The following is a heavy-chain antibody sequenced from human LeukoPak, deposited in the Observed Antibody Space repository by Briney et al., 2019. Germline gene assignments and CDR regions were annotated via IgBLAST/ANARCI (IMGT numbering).Heavy chain of an antibody. Sequence: GGSLKVSFKGSGYSFTSYWIGWVRQMPGKSLEWMGIIYPGDSDTRYSPSFQGQVTISADKSISTAYLQWSSLKASDTAMYYCARQRSGYHYYYGMDVWGQGTTVTVSS. CDR3: ARQRSGYHYYYGMDV. CDR2: IYPGDSDT. J-gene: IGHJ6*02. V-gene: IGHV5-51*01. D-gene: IGHD2-15*01. CDR1: GYSFTSYW.